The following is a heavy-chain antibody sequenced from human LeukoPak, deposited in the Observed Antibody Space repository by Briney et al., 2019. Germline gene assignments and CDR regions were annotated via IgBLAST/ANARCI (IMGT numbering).Heavy chain of an antibody. CDR3: AKDYYYGSGSYEGIDS. Sequence: GGSLRLSCVASGFIFSSYAMYWVRQAPGKGLEWVAVISYEGSNKDYADSVKGRFTISRDNSRNTLYLQMNSLRTEDTAVYFCAKDYYYGSGSYEGIDSWGQGTLVTVSS. J-gene: IGHJ4*02. CDR2: ISYEGSNK. D-gene: IGHD3-10*01. CDR1: GFIFSSYA. V-gene: IGHV3-30*18.